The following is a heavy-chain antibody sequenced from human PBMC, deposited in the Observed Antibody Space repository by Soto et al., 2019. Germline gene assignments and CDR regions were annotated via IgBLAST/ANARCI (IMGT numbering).Heavy chain of an antibody. CDR1: GFTFSSYA. CDR3: ARDGTGSSWYYYYYGMDV. Sequence: PGGSLRLSCAASGFTFSSYAMHWVRQAPGKGLEWVAVISYDGSNKYYADSVKGRFTISRDNSKNTLYLQMNSLRAEDTAVYYCARDGTGSSWYYYYYGMDVWGQGTTVTVSS. J-gene: IGHJ6*02. D-gene: IGHD6-6*01. V-gene: IGHV3-30-3*01. CDR2: ISYDGSNK.